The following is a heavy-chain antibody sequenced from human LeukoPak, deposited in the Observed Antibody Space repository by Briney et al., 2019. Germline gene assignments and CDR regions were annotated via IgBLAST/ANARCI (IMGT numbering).Heavy chain of an antibody. D-gene: IGHD3-3*01. CDR3: ARDRTIFGVAHYFDY. CDR2: INPSGGST. Sequence: ASVKVSCKASGSTFTSYYMHWVRQAPGQGLEWMGVINPSGGSTSYAQKFQGRVTMTSDTSTSTVYMELSSLRSEDTAVYYCARDRTIFGVAHYFDYWGQGTLVTVSS. V-gene: IGHV1-46*01. CDR1: GSTFTSYY. J-gene: IGHJ4*02.